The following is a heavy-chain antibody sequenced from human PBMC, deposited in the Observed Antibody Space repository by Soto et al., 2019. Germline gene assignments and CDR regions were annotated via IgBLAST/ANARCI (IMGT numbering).Heavy chain of an antibody. J-gene: IGHJ4*02. Sequence: GGSLRLSCAASGFTFSSYAMSWVRQAPGKGLEWVSSINRDGSTYYADSVKGRFTISRDNSQNTLYLQMNSLRAEDTAVYYCAKNYYSDCWGQGTLVTVSS. CDR2: INRDGST. V-gene: IGHV3-23*01. CDR1: GFTFSSYA. CDR3: AKNYYSDC.